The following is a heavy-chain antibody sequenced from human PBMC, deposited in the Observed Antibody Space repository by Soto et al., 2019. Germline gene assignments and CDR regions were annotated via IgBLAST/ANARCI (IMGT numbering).Heavy chain of an antibody. J-gene: IGHJ6*02. V-gene: IGHV1-69*13. CDR1: GGTFSSYA. CDR3: ASFLFSLGELSPYYYYGMDV. CDR2: IIPIFGTA. D-gene: IGHD3-16*02. Sequence: SVKVSCKASGGTFSSYAISWVRQAPGQGLEWMGGIIPIFGTANYAQKFQGRVTITADESTSTAYMELSSLRSEDTAVYYCASFLFSLGELSPYYYYGMDVWGQGTTVTVSS.